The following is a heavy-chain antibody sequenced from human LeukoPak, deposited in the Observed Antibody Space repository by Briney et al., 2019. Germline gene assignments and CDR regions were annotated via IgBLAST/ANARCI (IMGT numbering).Heavy chain of an antibody. CDR3: ARLTAHYDSSGYAI. CDR1: GYTFSSYA. D-gene: IGHD3-22*01. V-gene: IGHV7-4-1*02. Sequence: ASVKVSCKASGYTFSSYAMNWGRQAPGQGLEWRGWIHTNTVNPTYAQSFTGRFVFSLDTSVSTAYLQISSLKAEDTAVYYCARLTAHYDSSGYAIWGQGTMVTVSS. J-gene: IGHJ3*02. CDR2: IHTNTVNP.